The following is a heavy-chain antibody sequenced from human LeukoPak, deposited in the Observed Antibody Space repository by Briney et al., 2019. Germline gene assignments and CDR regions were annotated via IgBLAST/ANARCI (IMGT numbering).Heavy chain of an antibody. CDR1: GFTFSSYW. V-gene: IGHV3-7*01. CDR2: IRQDGSQK. Sequence: GGSLRLSCAASGFTFSSYWMSWVRQAPGKGLEWVATIRQDGSQKYYVDSVKGRFTISRDNSKNTLYLQMNSLRAEDTAVYYCTKERRRDDILTGSFSDWGQGILVTVSS. J-gene: IGHJ4*02. CDR3: TKERRRDDILTGSFSD. D-gene: IGHD3-9*01.